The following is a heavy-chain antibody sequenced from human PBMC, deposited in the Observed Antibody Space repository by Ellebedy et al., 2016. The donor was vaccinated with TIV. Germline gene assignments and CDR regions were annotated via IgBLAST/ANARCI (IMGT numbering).Heavy chain of an antibody. CDR2: ISAYNGNT. Sequence: AASVKVSCKASGYTFTSYGISWVRQAPGQGLEWMGWISAYNGNTNYAQKLQGRVTMTTETSTSTAYMELRSLRSDDTAVYYCARAVVSVLIKYDSSGYLLEYYFDYWGQGTLVTVSS. D-gene: IGHD3-22*01. CDR3: ARAVVSVLIKYDSSGYLLEYYFDY. J-gene: IGHJ4*02. CDR1: GYTFTSYG. V-gene: IGHV1-18*01.